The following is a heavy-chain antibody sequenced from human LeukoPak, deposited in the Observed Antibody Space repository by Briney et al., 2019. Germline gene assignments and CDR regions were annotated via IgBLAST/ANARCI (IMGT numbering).Heavy chain of an antibody. J-gene: IGHJ4*02. CDR1: GIYD. CDR3: ARRAFTMVRGVREYYFDS. D-gene: IGHD3-10*01. Sequence: PGGSLRLSCAASGIYDMSWVRQAPGKGLEWVSYISGSGSSIYYADSVKGRFTISRDNAKDSLFLQMNSLRAEDTAVYYCARRAFTMVRGVREYYFDSWGQGTLVTVSS. V-gene: IGHV3-48*01. CDR2: ISGSGSSI.